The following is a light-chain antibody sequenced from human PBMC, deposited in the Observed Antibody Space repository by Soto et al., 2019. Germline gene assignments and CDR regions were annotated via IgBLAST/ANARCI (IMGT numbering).Light chain of an antibody. Sequence: QSALAQPASVSGSPGQSITISCTATSSDVGAYDYVSWYKQHPGKAPKLIIFEVINRPSGVSDRFSGSKSGNTASLIISGLQAEDEADYYCSSYTTSSTLVFGGGTQLTVL. CDR2: EVI. J-gene: IGLJ2*01. CDR1: SSDVGAYDY. CDR3: SSYTTSSTLV. V-gene: IGLV2-14*01.